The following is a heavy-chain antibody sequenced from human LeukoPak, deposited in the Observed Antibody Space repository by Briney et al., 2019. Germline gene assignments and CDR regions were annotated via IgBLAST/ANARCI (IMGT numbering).Heavy chain of an antibody. CDR2: VSSSSNTI. CDR1: GFTFSSYS. CDR3: AREPLDY. J-gene: IGHJ4*02. Sequence: PGGSLRLSCAASGFTFSSYSMNWVRQAPGKGLELVSYVSSSSNTIYYGDSVKGRFTISRDNAKNSLYLQMNSLRDEDTAVYYCAREPLDYWGQGTLVTVSS. V-gene: IGHV3-48*02.